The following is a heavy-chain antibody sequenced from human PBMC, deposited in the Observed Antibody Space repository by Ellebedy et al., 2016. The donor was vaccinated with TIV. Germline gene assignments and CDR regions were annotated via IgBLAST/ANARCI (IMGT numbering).Heavy chain of an antibody. Sequence: PGGSLRLSCAGSGFTLTSYSMSWVRQAPRKGLEWVATISGTGYNTDYGASVKGRFTISRDTSKNALYLQMDTLRVDDTAVYYCVRDGYNRIPFDYWGQGTLVTVSS. CDR3: VRDGYNRIPFDY. CDR1: GFTLTSYS. CDR2: ISGTGYNT. V-gene: IGHV3-23*01. D-gene: IGHD5-24*01. J-gene: IGHJ4*02.